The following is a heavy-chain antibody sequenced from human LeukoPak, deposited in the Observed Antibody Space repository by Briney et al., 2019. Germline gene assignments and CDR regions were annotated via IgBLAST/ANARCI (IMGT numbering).Heavy chain of an antibody. CDR3: ARDGGYDRPPYYYNGMDV. D-gene: IGHD5-12*01. CDR2: IYTSGST. V-gene: IGHV4-4*07. CDR1: GGSISSYY. J-gene: IGHJ6*02. Sequence: SETLSLTCTVSGGSISSYYWSWIRQPAGKGLEWIGRIYTSGSTNYNPSLKSRGTMSVDTSKNQFSLKLSSVTAADTAVYYCARDGGYDRPPYYYNGMDVWGQGTTVTVSS.